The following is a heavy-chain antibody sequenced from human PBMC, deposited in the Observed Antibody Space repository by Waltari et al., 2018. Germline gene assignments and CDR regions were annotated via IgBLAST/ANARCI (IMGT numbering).Heavy chain of an antibody. CDR2: IYSGGDT. V-gene: IGHV3-53*01. J-gene: IGHJ4*02. CDR3: AGRTGDYFDY. CDR1: GFTVRSNF. Sequence: EVQLVESGGGLIQPGGSLRLSCAAPGFTVRSNFMTWVRQAPGKGLEYVSVIYSGGDTYYAASVKGRFTISRDNSKNTLYLQMNSLRAEDTAVYFCAGRTGDYFDYWGQGTLVTVSS.